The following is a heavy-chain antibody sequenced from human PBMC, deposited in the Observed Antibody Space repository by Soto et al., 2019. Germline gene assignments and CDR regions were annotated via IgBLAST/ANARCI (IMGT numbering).Heavy chain of an antibody. V-gene: IGHV4-59*01. Sequence: QVQLQESGPGLVKPSETLSLTCTVSGGSISSYYWSWIRQPPGKGLEWIGYIYYSGSTNYNPSLKSRVTISVDTSKNQFSLKLSSVTAADTAAYYCARQLVGATPAYFDYWGQGTLVTVSS. CDR2: IYYSGST. J-gene: IGHJ4*02. CDR3: ARQLVGATPAYFDY. D-gene: IGHD1-26*01. CDR1: GGSISSYY.